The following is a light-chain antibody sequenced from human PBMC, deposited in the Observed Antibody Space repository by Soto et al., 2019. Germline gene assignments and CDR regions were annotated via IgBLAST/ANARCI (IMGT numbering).Light chain of an antibody. CDR2: KAS. Sequence: IQLTQSPSSLSASVGDRVTITCRASQTISSWLAWYQQKPGKAPKLLIYKASTLKSGVQSRFSGSGSGTEFTLTISSLQPDDLATYYGQHYNSYSEAFGQGTKVDIK. J-gene: IGKJ1*01. V-gene: IGKV1-5*03. CDR3: QHYNSYSEA. CDR1: QTISSW.